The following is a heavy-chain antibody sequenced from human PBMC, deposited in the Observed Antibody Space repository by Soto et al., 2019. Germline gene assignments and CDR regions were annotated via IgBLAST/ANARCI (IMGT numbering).Heavy chain of an antibody. D-gene: IGHD2-15*01. CDR2: IYSGGST. V-gene: IGHV3-66*01. Sequence: HPGGSLRLSCAASGFTVSSNYMSWVRQAPGKGLEWVSVIYSGGSTYYADSVKGRFTISRDNSKNTLYLQMNSLRAEDTAVYYCARDLWRVAATIYWGQGTLVTVSS. J-gene: IGHJ4*02. CDR1: GFTVSSNY. CDR3: ARDLWRVAATIY.